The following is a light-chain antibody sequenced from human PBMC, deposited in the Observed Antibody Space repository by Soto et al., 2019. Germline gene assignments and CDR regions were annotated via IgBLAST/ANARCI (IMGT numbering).Light chain of an antibody. CDR1: QSISSW. V-gene: IGKV1-5*01. Sequence: DIQMTQSPATLSASVGDRVTITCRASQSISSWLAWYQQKPGKAPKLLIYDAYSLESGVPSRFSGRGSGTDFTLTISSLQPEDFATYYCQQFNDNPLTFGGGTKVDIK. CDR3: QQFNDNPLT. CDR2: DAY. J-gene: IGKJ4*01.